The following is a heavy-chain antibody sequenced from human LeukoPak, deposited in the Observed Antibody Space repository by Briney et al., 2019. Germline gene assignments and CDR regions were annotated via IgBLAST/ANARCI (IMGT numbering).Heavy chain of an antibody. V-gene: IGHV4-30-2*01. Sequence: SETLSLTCTVSGGSISSGGYYWSWIRQPPGKGLEWIGYIYYAESTYYNPSLKSRGTISVDTSKNQFSLKLSSVTAADTAVYYCASNYCSSTSCYLVPGYWGQGTLVTVSS. CDR1: GGSISSGGYY. J-gene: IGHJ4*02. CDR2: IYYAEST. CDR3: ASNYCSSTSCYLVPGY. D-gene: IGHD2-2*01.